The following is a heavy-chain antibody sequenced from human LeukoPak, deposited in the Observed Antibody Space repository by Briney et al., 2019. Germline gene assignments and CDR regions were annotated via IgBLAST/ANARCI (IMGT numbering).Heavy chain of an antibody. V-gene: IGHV1-46*01. CDR3: ATTSYYYGPGPRALDY. D-gene: IGHD3-10*01. CDR1: GYTFTSYY. CDR2: INPSGGST. Sequence: ASVKVSCKASGYTFTSYYMHWVRQAPGQGLEWMGLINPSGGSTSYAQKFQGRVTMTRDTSTSTVYMELSSLRSEDTAVYYCATTSYYYGPGPRALDYWGQGTLVTVSS. J-gene: IGHJ4*02.